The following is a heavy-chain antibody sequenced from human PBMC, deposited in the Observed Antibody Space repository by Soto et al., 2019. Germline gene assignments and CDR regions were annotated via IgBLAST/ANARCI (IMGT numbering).Heavy chain of an antibody. CDR2: ISSSSSYI. D-gene: IGHD3-10*01. Sequence: EVQLVESGGGLVKPGGSLRLSCAASGFTFSSYSMNWVRQAPGKGLEWVSLISSSSSYIYYADSVKGRFTISRDNAKNSLYLQMNGLRAEDTAVYDCARYRGGDLKAFDIWGQGTMVTVSS. CDR3: ARYRGGDLKAFDI. CDR1: GFTFSSYS. J-gene: IGHJ3*02. V-gene: IGHV3-21*01.